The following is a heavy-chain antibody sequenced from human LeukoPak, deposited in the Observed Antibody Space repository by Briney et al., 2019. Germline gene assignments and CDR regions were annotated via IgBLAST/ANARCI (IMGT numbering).Heavy chain of an antibody. D-gene: IGHD1-26*01. V-gene: IGHV1-69*01. CDR2: IIPIFGTA. Sequence: VASVKVSCKASGGTFGSYAISWVRQAPGQGLEWMGGIIPIFGTANYAQKFQGRVTITADESTSTAYMELSSLRSEDTAVYYCARDGGSYFSIPFDYWGQGTLVTVSS. CDR3: ARDGGSYFSIPFDY. CDR1: GGTFGSYA. J-gene: IGHJ4*02.